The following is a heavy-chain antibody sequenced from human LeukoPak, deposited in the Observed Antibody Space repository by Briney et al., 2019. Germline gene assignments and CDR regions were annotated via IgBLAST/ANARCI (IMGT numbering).Heavy chain of an antibody. Sequence: SATLSLTCTVSGGSISSSSYYWGWIRQPPGQGLEWIGSISYSGNTYYNPSLKSRVTISVDTSKNQFSLNLTFVTAADTAVYYCARRSEFDNTHYHYFDYWGQGALVTVSS. CDR3: ARRSEFDNTHYHYFDY. J-gene: IGHJ4*02. V-gene: IGHV4-39*01. CDR1: GGSISSSSYY. CDR2: ISYSGNT. D-gene: IGHD2-15*01.